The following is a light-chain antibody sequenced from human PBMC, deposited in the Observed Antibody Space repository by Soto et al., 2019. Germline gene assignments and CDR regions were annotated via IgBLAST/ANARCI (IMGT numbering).Light chain of an antibody. Sequence: AIQMAQSPSSLSASVGDRVTITCRASQGIGNDVGWYQQKPGKAPKLLLYAATTLQSGVPSRFSGTRSGTDFTLTISSLQPEDFATYYCLQDHNYPLTFGGGTKGEIK. CDR2: AAT. CDR1: QGIGND. J-gene: IGKJ4*01. CDR3: LQDHNYPLT. V-gene: IGKV1-6*02.